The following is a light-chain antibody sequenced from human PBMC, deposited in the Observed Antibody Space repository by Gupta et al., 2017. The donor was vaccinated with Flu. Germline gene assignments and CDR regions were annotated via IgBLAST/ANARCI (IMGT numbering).Light chain of an antibody. J-gene: IGKJ4*01. V-gene: IGKV1-5*03. Sequence: DIQMTQSPSTLSASVGDRVTITCRASQTVYRWLAWYRQEPGRAPKLLIHSASTLASGVPSRFTASGSGTEFTLTITGLQPDDFATFYCQQCDRYPLTFGGGTKVEMK. CDR1: QTVYRW. CDR2: SAS. CDR3: QQCDRYPLT.